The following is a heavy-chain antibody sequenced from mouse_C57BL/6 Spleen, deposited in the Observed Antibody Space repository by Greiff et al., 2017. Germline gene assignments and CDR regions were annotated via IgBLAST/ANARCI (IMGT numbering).Heavy chain of an antibody. V-gene: IGHV5-4*01. CDR3: ARDGGLITTEAMDY. D-gene: IGHD1-1*01. CDR2: ISDGGSYT. Sequence: EVKLMESGGGLVKPGGSLKLSCAASGFTFSSYAMSWVRQTPEKRLEWVATISDGGSYTYYPDNVKGRFTISRDNAKNNLYLQMSHLKSEDTAMYYCARDGGLITTEAMDYWGQGTSVTVSS. J-gene: IGHJ4*01. CDR1: GFTFSSYA.